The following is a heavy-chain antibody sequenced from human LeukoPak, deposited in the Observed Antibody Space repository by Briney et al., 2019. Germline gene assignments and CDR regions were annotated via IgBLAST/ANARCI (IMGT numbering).Heavy chain of an antibody. CDR3: ARSTMVRGVINPHDY. Sequence: GASVKVSRKASGYTFTGYYMHWVRQAPGQGLEWMGRINPNSGGTNYAQKFQGRVTMTRDTSISTAYMELSRLRSDDTAVYYCARSTMVRGVINPHDYWGQGTLVTVSS. D-gene: IGHD3-10*01. CDR2: INPNSGGT. CDR1: GYTFTGYY. V-gene: IGHV1-2*06. J-gene: IGHJ4*02.